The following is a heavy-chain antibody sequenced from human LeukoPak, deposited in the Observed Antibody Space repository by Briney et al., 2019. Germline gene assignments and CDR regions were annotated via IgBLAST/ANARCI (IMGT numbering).Heavy chain of an antibody. CDR3: ARDPFSYSSRGLHTDP. CDR2: IYTSGST. V-gene: IGHV4-4*07. CDR1: GGSVSSYY. D-gene: IGHD6-13*01. Sequence: PSETLSLTCTVSGGSVSSYYWSWIRQPAGKGLEWIGRIYTSGSTNYNPSLKSRVTMSVDTSKNQFSLKLSSVTAADTAVYYCARDPFSYSSRGLHTDPWGQGTLVTVSS. J-gene: IGHJ5*02.